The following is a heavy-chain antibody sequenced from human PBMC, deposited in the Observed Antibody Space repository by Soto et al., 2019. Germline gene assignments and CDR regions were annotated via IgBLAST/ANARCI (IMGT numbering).Heavy chain of an antibody. CDR1: GFTFSSYG. CDR3: ARDLVDDILSNWFDP. CDR2: IWYDGSNK. V-gene: IGHV3-33*01. Sequence: PGGSLRLSCAASGFTFSSYGMHWVRQAPGKGLEWVAVIWYDGSNKYYADSVKGRFTISRDNSKNTLYLQMNSLRAEDTAVYYCARDLVDDILSNWFDPWGQGTLVTVSS. D-gene: IGHD3-9*01. J-gene: IGHJ5*02.